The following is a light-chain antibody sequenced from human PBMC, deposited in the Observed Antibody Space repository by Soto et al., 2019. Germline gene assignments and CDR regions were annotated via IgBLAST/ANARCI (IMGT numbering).Light chain of an antibody. J-gene: IGLJ1*01. CDR3: CSYAGSYTWV. Sequence: QSALTQPRSVSGSPGQSVTISCTGTRSDVGGYNFVSWYQQHPGKAPKLMIYEVSKRPPGVPDRFSGSKSGNTASLTISGLQAEDEADYYCCSYAGSYTWVFGTGTKLTVL. V-gene: IGLV2-11*01. CDR1: RSDVGGYNF. CDR2: EVS.